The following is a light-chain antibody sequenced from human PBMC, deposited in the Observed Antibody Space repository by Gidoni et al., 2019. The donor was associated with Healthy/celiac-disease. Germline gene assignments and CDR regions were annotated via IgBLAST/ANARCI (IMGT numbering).Light chain of an antibody. CDR1: QSISSW. Sequence: DLQLTPSPSTLSASVGDRVTITCRASQSISSWLAWYQQKPGNAPKLLIYTASSLESGVPARVSGRGSGTEFTLTISSLQPDDVATYYCQQYNSYSGTFXXXTKVEIK. CDR2: TAS. V-gene: IGKV1-5*03. CDR3: QQYNSYSGT. J-gene: IGKJ1*01.